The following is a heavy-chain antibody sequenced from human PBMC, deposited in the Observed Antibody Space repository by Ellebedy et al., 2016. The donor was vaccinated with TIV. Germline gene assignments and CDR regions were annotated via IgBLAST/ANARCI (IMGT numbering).Heavy chain of an antibody. V-gene: IGHV1-46*01. CDR3: VRDVIIVPARWFDP. CDR2: INPRGGDT. J-gene: IGHJ5*02. D-gene: IGHD2-2*01. Sequence: AASVKVSCKTSGYTFTNYNMQWVRQAPGQGLEWMGIINPRGGDTIYAQKFQGRVTMTRATSTRTVYMELSSLRSEDTALYYCVRDVIIVPARWFDPWGQGTLVTVSS. CDR1: GYTFTNYN.